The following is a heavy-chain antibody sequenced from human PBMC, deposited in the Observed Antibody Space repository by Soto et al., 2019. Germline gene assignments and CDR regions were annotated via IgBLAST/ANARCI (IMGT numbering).Heavy chain of an antibody. CDR2: IYHSGST. CDR3: ARVPDR. CDR1: AGSISSSSYS. Sequence: PSETLSLTCTVSAGSISSSSYSWSWIRQPPGKGLEWIGSIYHSGSTYYNPSLKSRVTISVDRSKNQFSLKLSSVTAADTAVYYCARVPDRWGQGTLVTVSS. D-gene: IGHD2-2*01. V-gene: IGHV4-30-2*01. J-gene: IGHJ5*02.